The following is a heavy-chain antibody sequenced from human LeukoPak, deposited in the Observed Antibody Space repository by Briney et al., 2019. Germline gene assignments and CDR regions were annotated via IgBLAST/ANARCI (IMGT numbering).Heavy chain of an antibody. CDR3: ARIRITMVRGGYYYYGMDV. J-gene: IGHJ6*02. D-gene: IGHD3-10*01. CDR1: GGSFSGYY. Sequence: SETLSLTCAVHGGSFSGYYWSWIRQPPGKGLEWIGEINHSGSTNYNPSLKSRVTISVDTSKNQSSLKLSSVTAADTAVYYCARIRITMVRGGYYYYGMDVWGQGTTVTVSS. CDR2: INHSGST. V-gene: IGHV4-34*01.